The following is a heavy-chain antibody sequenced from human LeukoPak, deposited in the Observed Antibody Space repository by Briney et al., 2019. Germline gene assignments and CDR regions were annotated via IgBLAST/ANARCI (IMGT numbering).Heavy chain of an antibody. CDR3: ARRPSMVYGFDY. CDR2: IYYTGTT. CDR1: VGFIPIYY. Sequence: PSETLSLTCTVSVGFIPIYYWSWIRQPPGKGLEWIGHIYYTGTTNYNPSLKSRVTISVDTSKNQFSLKLNSVNAADTAVYFCARRPSMVYGFDYWGQGILVTVSS. J-gene: IGHJ4*02. D-gene: IGHD5/OR15-5a*01. V-gene: IGHV4-59*08.